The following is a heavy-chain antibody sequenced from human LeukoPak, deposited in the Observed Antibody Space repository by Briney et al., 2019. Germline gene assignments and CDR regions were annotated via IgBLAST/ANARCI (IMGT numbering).Heavy chain of an antibody. Sequence: SETLSLTCTVSGGSISSYYWGWIRQPPGKGLEWIGHIFYSGNTYYNPSLKSRVTISVDTSKNQFSLHLSSVTAAGTATYYCARRGITYSSSFFAFWGQGTLVTVSS. CDR2: IFYSGNT. J-gene: IGHJ4*02. CDR3: ARRGITYSSSFFAF. CDR1: GGSISSYY. V-gene: IGHV4-39*01. D-gene: IGHD1-26*01.